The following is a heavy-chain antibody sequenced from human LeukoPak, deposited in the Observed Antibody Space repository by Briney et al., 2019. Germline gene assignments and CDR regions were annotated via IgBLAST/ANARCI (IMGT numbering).Heavy chain of an antibody. CDR3: TTWEGVN. V-gene: IGHV3-21*03. CDR1: GFTFSTYS. J-gene: IGHJ3*01. Sequence: GGSLRLSCAASGFTFSTYSMNWVRQAPGKGLEWVSSISSSTSYIYYADSVKGRFTISRDNAKNSLYLQMNSLKTDDTAVYYCTTWEGVNWGQGTMVTLSS. CDR2: ISSSTSYI. D-gene: IGHD1-26*01.